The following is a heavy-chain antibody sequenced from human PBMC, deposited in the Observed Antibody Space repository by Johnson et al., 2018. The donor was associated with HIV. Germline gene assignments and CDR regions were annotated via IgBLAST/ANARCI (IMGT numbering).Heavy chain of an antibody. CDR3: TTAGGRDTIFVVANDAFDI. CDR2: ISYDGSNK. V-gene: IGHV3-30*03. CDR1: GFIFSSYG. Sequence: VQLVESGGGLVQPGGSLRLSCAAPGFIFSSYGMHWVRQAPGKGLEWVAVISYDGSNKYYADSVKGRFTISRDNSKNTLYLQMNSLRAEDTAVYYCTTAGGRDTIFVVANDAFDIWGQGTMVTVSS. D-gene: IGHD3-3*01. J-gene: IGHJ3*02.